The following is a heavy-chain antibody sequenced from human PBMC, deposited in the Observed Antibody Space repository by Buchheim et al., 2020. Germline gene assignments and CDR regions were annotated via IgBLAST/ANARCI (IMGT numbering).Heavy chain of an antibody. D-gene: IGHD3-9*01. CDR1: GFSFSNYA. J-gene: IGHJ5*02. CDR3: AKDWNFDWLQGWFDP. V-gene: IGHV3-23*01. CDR2: IIGSGVSA. Sequence: EMQLLESGGALVQPGGSLRLSCAASGFSFSNYAMSWVRQAPGKGLEWVTNIIGSGVSAYYADSVKGRFTVSRDNSKNTLYMQMNVLRAEDTAVYYCAKDWNFDWLQGWFDPWGQGTL.